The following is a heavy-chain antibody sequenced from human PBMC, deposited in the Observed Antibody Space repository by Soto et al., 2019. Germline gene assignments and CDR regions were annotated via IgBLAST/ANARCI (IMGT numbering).Heavy chain of an antibody. V-gene: IGHV4-4*02. CDR1: GASISSPNW. Sequence: QVQLQESGPGLVQPSGTLSLTCAVSGASISSPNWWSWVRQFPGTGLEWIGEIYHTGRAKYNPSLKSRVTLLVDKSKNEFSLKVTSVTAADTAVYYCATVSSSSNAMDVWGHGTTVTVSS. J-gene: IGHJ6*02. D-gene: IGHD2-2*01. CDR3: ATVSSSSNAMDV. CDR2: IYHTGRA.